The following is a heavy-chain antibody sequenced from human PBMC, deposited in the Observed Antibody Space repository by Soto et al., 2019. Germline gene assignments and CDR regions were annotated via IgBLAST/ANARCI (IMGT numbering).Heavy chain of an antibody. CDR3: ATTTSGDLYYYYMDV. V-gene: IGHV1-24*01. D-gene: IGHD1-1*01. Sequence: ASVKVPCKVSGYTLTELSMHWVRQAPGKGLEWMGGFDPEDGETIYAQKFQGRVTMTEDTSTDTAYMELCSLRSEDTAVYYCATTTSGDLYYYYMDVWGKGTTVTVSS. J-gene: IGHJ6*03. CDR1: GYTLTELS. CDR2: FDPEDGET.